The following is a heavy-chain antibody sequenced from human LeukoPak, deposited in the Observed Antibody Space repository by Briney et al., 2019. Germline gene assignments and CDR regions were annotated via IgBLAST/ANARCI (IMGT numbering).Heavy chain of an antibody. D-gene: IGHD3-22*01. CDR1: GFTFDDYA. V-gene: IGHV3-9*01. CDR3: ATTYYYDSSGYYPPYYFDY. J-gene: IGHJ4*02. CDR2: ISWNSGSI. Sequence: GGSLRLTCAASGFTFDDYAMHWVRQAPGKGLEWVSGISWNSGSIGYADSVKGRFTISRDNAKNSLYLQMNSLRAEDTALYYCATTYYYDSSGYYPPYYFDYWGQGTLVTVSS.